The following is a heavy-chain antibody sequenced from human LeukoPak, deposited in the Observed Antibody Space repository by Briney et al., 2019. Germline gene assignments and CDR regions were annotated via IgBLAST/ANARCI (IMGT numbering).Heavy chain of an antibody. J-gene: IGHJ5*02. D-gene: IGHD6-13*01. CDR3: ARGRWSSSWYQVRDWFDP. CDR1: GYTFTSYG. CDR2: ISAYNGNT. Sequence: GASVKVSCKASGYTFTSYGISWVRQAPGQGLEWMGWISAYNGNTNYAQKLQGRVTMTTDTSTSTAYMELRSLRSDDTAVYYCARGRWSSSWYQVRDWFDPWGQGTLVTVSS. V-gene: IGHV1-18*01.